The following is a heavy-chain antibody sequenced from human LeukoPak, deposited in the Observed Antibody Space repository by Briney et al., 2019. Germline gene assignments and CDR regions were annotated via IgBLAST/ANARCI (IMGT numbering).Heavy chain of an antibody. CDR1: GYTFTSYG. J-gene: IGHJ5*02. Sequence: ASVKVSCKASGYTFTSYGISWVRQAPGQGLEWMGWISAYNGNTDYAQKLQGRVTMTTDTSTSTAYMELRSLRSDDTAVYYCARVRLLCYYGSGSGGDWFDPWGQGTLVTVSS. CDR3: ARVRLLCYYGSGSGGDWFDP. CDR2: ISAYNGNT. V-gene: IGHV1-18*01. D-gene: IGHD3-10*01.